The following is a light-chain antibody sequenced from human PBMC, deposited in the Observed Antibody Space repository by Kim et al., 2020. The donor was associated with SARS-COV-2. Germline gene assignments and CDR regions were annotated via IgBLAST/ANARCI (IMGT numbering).Light chain of an antibody. J-gene: IGLJ2*01. V-gene: IGLV1-47*01. Sequence: GQRVNIACSGSSSNIGSDYVYWYQQLPGTAPKLLIYRNNQRPSGVPDRFSGSKSGTSASLAISGLRSEDEAGYYCAAWDDSLSVVVFGGGTKLTVL. CDR2: RNN. CDR1: SSNIGSDY. CDR3: AAWDDSLSVVV.